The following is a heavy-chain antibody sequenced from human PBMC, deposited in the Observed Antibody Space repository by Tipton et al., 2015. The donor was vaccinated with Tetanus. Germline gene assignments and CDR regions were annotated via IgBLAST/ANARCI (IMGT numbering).Heavy chain of an antibody. Sequence: QLVQSGPEVKKPGSSVKISCEASGGTFGSYAINWVRQAPGQGLEWMGGIIPLFGAVNYAPAFHGRLTITADKASSPAYLELNDRRSADTAVYYCARVHRHDGYKYYAMDVWGQGTTVTVSS. CDR3: ARVHRHDGYKYYAMDV. J-gene: IGHJ6*02. V-gene: IGHV1-69*06. D-gene: IGHD3-16*01. CDR2: IIPLFGAV. CDR1: GGTFGSYA.